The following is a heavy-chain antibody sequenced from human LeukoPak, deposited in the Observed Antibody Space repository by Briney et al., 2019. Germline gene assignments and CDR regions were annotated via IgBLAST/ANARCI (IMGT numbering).Heavy chain of an antibody. CDR2: INWNGGST. Sequence: PGGSLRLSCAASGFTFDDYGMSWVRQAPGKGLEWVSGINWNGGSTGYADSVKGRFTISRDNAKNSLYLQMNSLRAEDTALYYCARDPGPNSRPHFDYWGQGTLVTVSS. J-gene: IGHJ4*02. CDR1: GFTFDDYG. CDR3: ARDPGPNSRPHFDY. V-gene: IGHV3-20*04.